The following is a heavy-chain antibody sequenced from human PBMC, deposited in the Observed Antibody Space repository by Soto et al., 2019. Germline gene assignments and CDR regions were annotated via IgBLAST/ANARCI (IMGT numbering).Heavy chain of an antibody. Sequence: GGSLRLSCAASGFTFSSYGMHWVRQAPGKGLEWVAVIWYDGSNKYYADSVKGRFTISRDNSKNTLYLQMNSLRAEDTAVYYCARDWSAMGSSQTYWGQGTLVTVSS. V-gene: IGHV3-33*01. J-gene: IGHJ4*02. D-gene: IGHD6-13*01. CDR2: IWYDGSNK. CDR1: GFTFSSYG. CDR3: ARDWSAMGSSQTY.